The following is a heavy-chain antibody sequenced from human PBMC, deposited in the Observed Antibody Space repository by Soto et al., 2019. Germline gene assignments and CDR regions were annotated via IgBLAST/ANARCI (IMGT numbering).Heavy chain of an antibody. J-gene: IGHJ6*02. CDR2: IYYRGST. Sequence: SEILSLTCTVSGGSISSYYWSWIRQPPGKGLEWIGYIYYRGSTNYNPSLKSRVTISVATSKNQFSLKLSSVTAADTAVYYCARVIGGYDYYYYYGMDVWGQGTTVTV. CDR3: ARVIGGYDYYYYYGMDV. D-gene: IGHD5-12*01. V-gene: IGHV4-59*01. CDR1: GGSISSYY.